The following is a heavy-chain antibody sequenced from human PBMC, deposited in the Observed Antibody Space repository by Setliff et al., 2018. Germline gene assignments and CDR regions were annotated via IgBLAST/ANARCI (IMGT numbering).Heavy chain of an antibody. Sequence: RASVKVSCKASGGTFSNFDINWVRQAPGQGLEWMGGVIPIFGTTNYAQKFQGRITIELSSLRSEDTAVYYCAREVGVAVTTTNYHYYMDVWGKGTTVTVSS. J-gene: IGHJ6*03. CDR1: GGTFSNFD. D-gene: IGHD4-17*01. V-gene: IGHV1-69*13. CDR2: VIPIFGTT. CDR3: AREVGVAVTTTNYHYYMDV.